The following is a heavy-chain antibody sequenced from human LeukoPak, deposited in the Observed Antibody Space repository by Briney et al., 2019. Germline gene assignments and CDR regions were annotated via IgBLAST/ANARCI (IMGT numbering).Heavy chain of an antibody. Sequence: SGPTLVKPTQTLTLTCTFSGVSLSTRGVGVGRISQPPGKALEWLALVYWNDDKRYSPSLKSRLTITKDTSKNQVVLTMTNMDPVDTATYYCAHSRTYYYDSSGDYFDYWGQGTLVTVSS. CDR1: GVSLSTRGVG. CDR3: AHSRTYYYDSSGDYFDY. V-gene: IGHV2-5*01. CDR2: VYWNDDK. J-gene: IGHJ4*02. D-gene: IGHD3-22*01.